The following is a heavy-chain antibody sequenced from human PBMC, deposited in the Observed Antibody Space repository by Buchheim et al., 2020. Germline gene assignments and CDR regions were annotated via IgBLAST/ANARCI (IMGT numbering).Heavy chain of an antibody. CDR2: ITSSGNAI. CDR3: AGGYVF. CDR1: GFTFSNYE. V-gene: IGHV3-48*03. J-gene: IGHJ4*02. D-gene: IGHD6-25*01. Sequence: EVQLVESGGALVQPGGSLRLSCAASGFTFSNYEMNWVRQAPGKGLEWVSYITSSGNAIYYADSVKGRFTISRDNAKRSLYLQMNSLRADDTAVYYCAGGYVFWGQGTL.